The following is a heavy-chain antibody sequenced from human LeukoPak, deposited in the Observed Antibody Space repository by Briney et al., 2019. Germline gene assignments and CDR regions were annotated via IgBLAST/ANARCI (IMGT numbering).Heavy chain of an antibody. V-gene: IGHV3-48*02. CDR2: ISSSSTTI. Sequence: GGSLRLSCEASGFTSTMYGLNWVRQAPGKGLEGVSYISSSSTTIYYADSVKGRFTLSRDSARNSLYLQMNSLRDEDTAVYYCARDLRGYYTFDYWGQGTLVTVSS. CDR3: ARDLRGYYTFDY. J-gene: IGHJ4*02. D-gene: IGHD3-22*01. CDR1: GFTSTMYG.